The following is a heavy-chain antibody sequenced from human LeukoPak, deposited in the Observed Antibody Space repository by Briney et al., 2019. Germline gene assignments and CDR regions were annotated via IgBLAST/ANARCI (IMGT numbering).Heavy chain of an antibody. CDR2: ISYDGSNK. Sequence: PGRSLRLSCAASGFTFSSYAMHWVRQAPGKGLEWVAVISYDGSNKYYADSVKGRFTISRDNSKNTLYLQMNSLRAEDTAVYYCATWWEHDAFDIWGQGTMVTVSS. CDR3: ATWWEHDAFDI. D-gene: IGHD1-26*01. J-gene: IGHJ3*02. V-gene: IGHV3-30*04. CDR1: GFTFSSYA.